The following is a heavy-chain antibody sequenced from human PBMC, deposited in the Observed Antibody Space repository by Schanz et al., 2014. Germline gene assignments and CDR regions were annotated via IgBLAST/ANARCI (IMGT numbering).Heavy chain of an antibody. Sequence: QVQLVQSGAEVKKPGSSVKVSCKASGGTFSSFGINWVRQAPGQGLEWMGMINPSGGSTTYAQKFQGRVTITRDTSASTAYMELTSLRSDDTAVYYCARLGTGMAVAGSVIDSYYYYMDVWGEGTTVTVSS. CDR1: GGTFSSFG. CDR3: ARLGTGMAVAGSVIDSYYYYMDV. V-gene: IGHV1-69*02. D-gene: IGHD6-19*01. J-gene: IGHJ6*03. CDR2: INPSGGST.